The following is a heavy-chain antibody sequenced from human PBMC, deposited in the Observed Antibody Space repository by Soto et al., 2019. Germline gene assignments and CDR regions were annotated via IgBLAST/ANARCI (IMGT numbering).Heavy chain of an antibody. CDR3: ARTRSAWSDFHYYSLDV. J-gene: IGHJ6*02. D-gene: IGHD1-26*01. CDR2: ISYDSTKK. V-gene: IGHV3-30*03. CDR1: GFTFNSYG. Sequence: QVQLVESGGGVVQPGRSLRLSCAASGFTFNSYGMHWVRQGPGNGLEWVAFISYDSTKKYYADSVKGRVPISRDNSNRALYVQMNSLTGEDTAVYYCARTRSAWSDFHYYSLDVWGQGTTVTVSS.